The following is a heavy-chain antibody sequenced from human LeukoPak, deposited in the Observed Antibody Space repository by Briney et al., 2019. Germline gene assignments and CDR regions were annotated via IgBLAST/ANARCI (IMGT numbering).Heavy chain of an antibody. J-gene: IGHJ5*02. CDR3: ARHYGGNWFDP. CDR2: IDPSDSYT. V-gene: IGHV5-10-1*01. Sequence: GESLEISGQGSGSIFTSYWISGGRRLPGKGREGMGRIDPSDSYTNYSPSFQGHVTISADKSISTAYLQWSSLKASDTAMYYCARHYGGNWFDPWGQGTLVTVYS. D-gene: IGHD4-23*01. CDR1: GSIFTSYW.